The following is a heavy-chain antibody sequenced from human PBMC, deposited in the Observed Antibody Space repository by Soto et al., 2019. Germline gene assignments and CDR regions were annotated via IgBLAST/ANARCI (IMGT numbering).Heavy chain of an antibody. V-gene: IGHV3-23*01. Sequence: EVQLLESGGGLVQPGGSLRLSCAASGFTFSSYAMSWVRQAPGKGLEWVSAISGSGGSTYYADSVKGRFTIPRDNSKNTLYLQMNSLRAEDTAVYYCAKVAGDVDWSGYWFTDYWGQGTLVTVSS. J-gene: IGHJ4*02. CDR3: AKVAGDVDWSGYWFTDY. CDR2: ISGSGGST. D-gene: IGHD3-3*01. CDR1: GFTFSSYA.